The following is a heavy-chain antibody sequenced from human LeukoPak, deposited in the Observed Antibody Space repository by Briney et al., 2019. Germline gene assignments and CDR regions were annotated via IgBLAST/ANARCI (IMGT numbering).Heavy chain of an antibody. Sequence: PGGSLRLSCAASGFTFSNAWMSWVRQAPGKGLEWVGRIKSKTDGGTTDYAAPVKGRFTISRDDSKNTLYLQMNSLKTEDTAVYYCTALYDSSGPEAFDIWGQGTMVTVSS. CDR1: GFTFSNAW. CDR3: TALYDSSGPEAFDI. J-gene: IGHJ3*02. CDR2: IKSKTDGGTT. D-gene: IGHD3-22*01. V-gene: IGHV3-15*01.